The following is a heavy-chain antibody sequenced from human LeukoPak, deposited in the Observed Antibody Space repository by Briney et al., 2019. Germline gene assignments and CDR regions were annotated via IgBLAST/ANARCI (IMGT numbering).Heavy chain of an antibody. Sequence: PGGSLRLSCAASGFTFSTYAMHWVRQAPGKRLECISSISSNGDNTYCAKSVKGRFTISRDNTKNELYLQMNSLRAEDTAVYYCAKSDSSGYTLRTDAFDFWGQGTKDTVSS. CDR1: GFTFSTYA. J-gene: IGHJ3*01. CDR2: ISSNGDNT. CDR3: AKSDSSGYTLRTDAFDF. D-gene: IGHD3-22*01. V-gene: IGHV3-64*01.